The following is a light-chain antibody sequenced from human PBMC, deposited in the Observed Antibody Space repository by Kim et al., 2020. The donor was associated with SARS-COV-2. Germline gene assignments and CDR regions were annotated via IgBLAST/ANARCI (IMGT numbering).Light chain of an antibody. CDR3: CSYATTYVI. CDR1: SSDVASSNL. V-gene: IGLV2-23*02. Sequence: PGQSISLSCTGTSSDVASSNLVSWYQQPPGKAPHLIIYEVTKRPSGVSNRFSGSKSGNTASLTISGLQAEDEADYYCCSYATTYVIFGGGTQLTVL. CDR2: EVT. J-gene: IGLJ2*01.